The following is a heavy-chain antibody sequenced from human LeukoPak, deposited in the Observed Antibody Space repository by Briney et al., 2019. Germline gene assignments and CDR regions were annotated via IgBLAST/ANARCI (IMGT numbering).Heavy chain of an antibody. J-gene: IGHJ4*02. D-gene: IGHD6-19*01. Sequence: PAETLSLTCTVVGGSMSSGSYDWGWIRQPGGKGLEWIVRMYTSGSTNDNPSLTHQLTISVATSKNHFSLNLISVTAANTAVYYCAREVGIPLVWDWGQGTLVTVSS. CDR2: MYTSGST. V-gene: IGHV4-61*02. CDR1: GGSMSSGSYD. CDR3: AREVGIPLVWD.